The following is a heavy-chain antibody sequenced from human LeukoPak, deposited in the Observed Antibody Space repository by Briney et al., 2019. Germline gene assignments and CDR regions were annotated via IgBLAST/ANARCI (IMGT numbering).Heavy chain of an antibody. Sequence: GGCLRLSCAASGFTVSSSYMSWVRQAPGKGLEWVSVIYSGGSTHYADSVKGRFTISRDNSKNTLYLQMNSLRAEDTAVYYCLSHYYDGSGYYYFDYWGQGTLVTVSS. CDR3: LSHYYDGSGYYYFDY. CDR1: GFTVSSSY. D-gene: IGHD3-22*01. CDR2: IYSGGST. V-gene: IGHV3-53*01. J-gene: IGHJ4*02.